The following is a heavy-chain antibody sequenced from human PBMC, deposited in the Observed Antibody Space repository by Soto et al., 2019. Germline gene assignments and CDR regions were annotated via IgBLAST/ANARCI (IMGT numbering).Heavy chain of an antibody. D-gene: IGHD1-20*01. V-gene: IGHV4-31*03. CDR2: IYYSGST. CDR1: GGSISSGGHY. CDR3: ARDGGYNWNDDFGGENWFDP. J-gene: IGHJ5*02. Sequence: PSETLSLTCTVSGGSISSGGHYWSWIRQHPGKGLEWIGYIYYSGSTYYNPSLKSRVTISVDTSKNQFSLKLSSVTAADTAVYFCARDGGYNWNDDFGGENWFDPWGQGTLVIVSS.